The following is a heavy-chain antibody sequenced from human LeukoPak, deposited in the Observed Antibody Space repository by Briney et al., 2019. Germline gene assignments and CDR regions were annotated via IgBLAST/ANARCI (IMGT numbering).Heavy chain of an antibody. CDR1: GGSFSGYY. D-gene: IGHD3-3*01. Sequence: SSETLSLTCAVYGGSFSGYYWSWIRQPPGKGLEWIGEINHSGSTNYNPSLESRLTISMDKPKNLSSFRFTSVTAADTAVYYCAREIFGARAFQYWGQGILVTVSS. V-gene: IGHV4-34*01. CDR3: AREIFGARAFQY. CDR2: INHSGST. J-gene: IGHJ4*02.